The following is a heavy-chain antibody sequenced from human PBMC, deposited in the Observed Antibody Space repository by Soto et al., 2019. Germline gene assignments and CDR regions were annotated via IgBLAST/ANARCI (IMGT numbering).Heavy chain of an antibody. Sequence: SETLSLTCPVSGGSISRYYWSWIRQPPGKGLEGVGYIYYSGGPHYNTSLKSRVTISVDTSKNQFSLKLSSVTAADTAVYYCARALIAVAGTYWLDPWGQGTLVTVSS. CDR2: IYYSGGP. J-gene: IGHJ5*02. D-gene: IGHD6-19*01. CDR1: GGSISRYY. V-gene: IGHV4-59*01. CDR3: ARALIAVAGTYWLDP.